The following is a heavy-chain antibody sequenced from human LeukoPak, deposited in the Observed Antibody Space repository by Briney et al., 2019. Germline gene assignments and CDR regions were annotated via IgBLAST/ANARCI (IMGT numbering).Heavy chain of an antibody. CDR1: GYTLTGLV. CDR2: FDPEDGET. D-gene: IGHD2-15*01. V-gene: IGHV1-24*01. J-gene: IGHJ4*02. CDR3: ATDHRRLLLSLRY. Sequence: AGGKASCKVSGYTLTGLVMHWVRQGLGKRDWGMGRFDPEDGETIYAEKFQGRVTITADTSTDTAYMELSSLRSEDTAAYYCCATDHRRLLLSLRYWGQGTLVTVSS.